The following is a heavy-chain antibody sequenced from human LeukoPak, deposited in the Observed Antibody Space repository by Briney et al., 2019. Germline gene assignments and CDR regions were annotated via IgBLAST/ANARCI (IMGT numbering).Heavy chain of an antibody. D-gene: IGHD4-17*01. J-gene: IGHJ3*02. CDR3: ARDYRDYDAFDI. V-gene: IGHV3-20*04. Sequence: GGSLRLSCAASGFTFDDYGMSWIRQAPGKGLEWVSGINWNGGSTGYADSVKGRFTISRDNAKNSLYLQMNSLRAEDTAVYYCARDYRDYDAFDIWGQGTMVTVSS. CDR2: INWNGGST. CDR1: GFTFDDYG.